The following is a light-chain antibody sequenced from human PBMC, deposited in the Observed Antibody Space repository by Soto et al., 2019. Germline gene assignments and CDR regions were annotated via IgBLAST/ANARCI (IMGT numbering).Light chain of an antibody. CDR1: SSDVGVYNL. CDR3: CSYAGSSTFV. CDR2: EGS. J-gene: IGLJ1*01. Sequence: QSALTQPASVSGSPGQSITISCTGTSSDVGVYNLVSWYQQHPGKAPKLMIYEGSKRPSGVSNRFSGSKSGNTASLTISGLQAEDEADYYCCSYAGSSTFVFGTGTKLTV. V-gene: IGLV2-23*03.